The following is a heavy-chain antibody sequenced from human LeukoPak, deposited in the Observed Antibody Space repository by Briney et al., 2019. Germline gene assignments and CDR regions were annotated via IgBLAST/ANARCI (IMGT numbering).Heavy chain of an antibody. CDR2: ISGSGGST. CDR3: AGDRAYPNDVFNI. D-gene: IGHD2-21*01. Sequence: GGSLRLSCAASGFTFSSYAMSWVRQAPGKGLEWVSAISGSGGSTWYADSVKGRFTISRDNSKNTLYLHMNSLRDEDTALYYCAGDRAYPNDVFNIWGQGTMITVS. V-gene: IGHV3-23*01. J-gene: IGHJ3*02. CDR1: GFTFSSYA.